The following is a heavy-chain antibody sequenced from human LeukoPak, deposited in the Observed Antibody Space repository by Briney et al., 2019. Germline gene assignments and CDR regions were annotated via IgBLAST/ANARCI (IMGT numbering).Heavy chain of an antibody. D-gene: IGHD6-13*01. CDR2: INSDGSST. V-gene: IGHV3-74*01. Sequence: GGSLRLSCAASGFTFSSYWMHWVRQAPGKGLVWVSRINSDGSSTNYADSVKGRFTISRDKNTLYLQMNSLRAEDTAVYYCVRGGSGYSSSWSTFDYWGQGTLVTVSS. J-gene: IGHJ4*02. CDR1: GFTFSSYW. CDR3: VRGGSGYSSSWSTFDY.